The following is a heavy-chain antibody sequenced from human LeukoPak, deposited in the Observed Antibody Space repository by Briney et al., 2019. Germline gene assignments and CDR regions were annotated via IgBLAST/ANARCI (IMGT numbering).Heavy chain of an antibody. CDR3: AKGHSDSSGYLWPFDY. CDR1: GFTFSSYA. D-gene: IGHD3-22*01. V-gene: IGHV3-23*01. Sequence: GGSLRLSCAASGFTFSSYAMNWVRQAPGKGLEWVSAISGSGGSTYYADSVKGRFTISRDNSKNTLYLQMNSLRAEDTAVYHCAKGHSDSSGYLWPFDYWGQGTLVTVSS. J-gene: IGHJ4*02. CDR2: ISGSGGST.